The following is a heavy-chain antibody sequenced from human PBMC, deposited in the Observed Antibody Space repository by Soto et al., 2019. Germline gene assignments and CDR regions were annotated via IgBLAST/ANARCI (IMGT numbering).Heavy chain of an antibody. CDR3: AATGYTYGYHFDH. Sequence: GESLKISCKGSGYTFTSYWITWVRQMPGKGLEWMGRIDPSDSSTNYSPSFQGHVTISTDKSINTAHLQWSSLDVSDTAMYYCAATGYTYGYHFDHWGQGTLVTV. J-gene: IGHJ4*02. D-gene: IGHD5-18*01. V-gene: IGHV5-10-1*01. CDR2: IDPSDSST. CDR1: GYTFTSYW.